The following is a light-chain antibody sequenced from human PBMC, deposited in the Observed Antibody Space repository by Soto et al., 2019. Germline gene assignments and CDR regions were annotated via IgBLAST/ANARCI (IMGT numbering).Light chain of an antibody. CDR3: QQRTTWPIT. J-gene: IGKJ5*01. Sequence: EIVLTQSAGTLSLSPGERATLSCRTSQSVRNSYLAWYQQKPGQAPRLLIYGASSRATGIPDRFSGGGSGTDFTLTISSLEPGDFAVYYCQQRTTWPITFGQGTRLEIK. V-gene: IGKV3D-20*02. CDR2: GAS. CDR1: QSVRNSY.